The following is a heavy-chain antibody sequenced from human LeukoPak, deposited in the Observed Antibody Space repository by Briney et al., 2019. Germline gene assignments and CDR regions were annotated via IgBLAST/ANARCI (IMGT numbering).Heavy chain of an antibody. V-gene: IGHV4-59*12. Sequence: SQTMSLTCTVSGGSISSYYWSWIRQPPGKGLEWIGYIYSSGSTNYNPSLKSRVPISVDPSKNQFSLKLTSVTPTDTASYYCAGEALGRYDYWGQGIVVTVSS. J-gene: IGHJ4*02. CDR1: GGSISSYY. D-gene: IGHD7-27*01. CDR3: AGEALGRYDY. CDR2: IYSSGST.